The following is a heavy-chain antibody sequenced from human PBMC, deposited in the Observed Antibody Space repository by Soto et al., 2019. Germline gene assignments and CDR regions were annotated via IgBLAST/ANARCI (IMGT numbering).Heavy chain of an antibody. V-gene: IGHV4-59*01. CDR1: CGSISSYY. J-gene: IGHJ6*02. Sequence: SETLSLTCTVSCGSISSYYWSWIRQPPGKGLEWIGYIYYSGSTNYNPSLKSRVTISVDTSKNQFSLKLSSVTAADTAVYYCARVLADSSGLYYYYYGMDVWGQGTTVTVSS. CDR2: IYYSGST. CDR3: ARVLADSSGLYYYYYGMDV. D-gene: IGHD6-19*01.